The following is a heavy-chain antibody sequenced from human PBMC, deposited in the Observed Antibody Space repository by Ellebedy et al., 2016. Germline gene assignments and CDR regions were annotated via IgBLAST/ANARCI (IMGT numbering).Heavy chain of an antibody. CDR2: ISSSSSYI. CDR3: AREGVIYGDYEFDL. D-gene: IGHD4-17*01. V-gene: IGHV3-21*01. Sequence: GESLKISCAASGFTFSSYSMNWVRQAPGKGLEWVSSISSSSSYIYYADSVKGRFTISRDNAKNSLYLQMNSLRAEDTAVYYCAREGVIYGDYEFDLWGRGTLVTVSS. CDR1: GFTFSSYS. J-gene: IGHJ2*01.